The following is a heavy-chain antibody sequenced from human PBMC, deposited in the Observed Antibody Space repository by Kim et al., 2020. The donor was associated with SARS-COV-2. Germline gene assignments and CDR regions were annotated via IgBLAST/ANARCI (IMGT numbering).Heavy chain of an antibody. D-gene: IGHD2-21*02. Sequence: SETLSLTCTVSGGSISSGGYYWSWIRQHPGKGLEWIGYIYYSGSTYYNPSLKSRVTISVDTSKNQFSLKLSSVTAADTAVYYCARSSGVVVTAAHFDYWGQGTLVTVSS. CDR3: ARSSGVVVTAAHFDY. V-gene: IGHV4-31*03. CDR1: GGSISSGGYY. CDR2: IYYSGST. J-gene: IGHJ4*02.